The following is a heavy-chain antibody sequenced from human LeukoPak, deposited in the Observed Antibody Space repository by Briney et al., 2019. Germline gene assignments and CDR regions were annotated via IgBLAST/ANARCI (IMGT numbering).Heavy chain of an antibody. Sequence: GGSLRLSCAVSEFTFGTSLMTWVRQAPGKGLEWVASVRPDGSEKTYVDSVRGRFTISGDNAKKSLYLQMNSLRAEDTAVYYCATGRATSIYWGQGTLVTVSS. V-gene: IGHV3-7*03. CDR2: VRPDGSEK. J-gene: IGHJ4*02. CDR3: ATGRATSIY. CDR1: EFTFGTSL.